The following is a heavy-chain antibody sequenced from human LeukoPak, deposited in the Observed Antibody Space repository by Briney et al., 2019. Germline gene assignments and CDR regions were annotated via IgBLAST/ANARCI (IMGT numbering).Heavy chain of an antibody. J-gene: IGHJ4*02. CDR3: ARGPNYGARVDFLDS. CDR1: GFTFSSHW. D-gene: IGHD4-17*01. CDR2: IRQGGDER. V-gene: IGHV3-7*01. Sequence: GGSLRLSCAASGFTFSSHWMTWVRRAPGKGLEWVAGIRQGGDERYYADSVKGRFTVSRGNAKNSLYLQMNSLSADDTAVYFCARGPNYGARVDFLDSWGRGTKVTVSS.